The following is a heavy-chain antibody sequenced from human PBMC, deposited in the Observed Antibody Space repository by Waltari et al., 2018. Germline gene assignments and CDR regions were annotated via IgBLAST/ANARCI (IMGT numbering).Heavy chain of an antibody. Sequence: QVQLVQSGAEVTKPGSSVKVSCKASGGTFSRYTISWVRQTPGHGLEWMGRIIANLDIAKYEQKFQGRVMITADKSTSTAYRELSSLRSEDTAVYYCARDAGGMDIVVDYYYYGMDVWGQGTTVTVSS. CDR1: GGTFSRYT. V-gene: IGHV1-69*08. CDR3: ARDAGGMDIVVDYYYYGMDV. CDR2: IIANLDIA. D-gene: IGHD2-2*03. J-gene: IGHJ6*02.